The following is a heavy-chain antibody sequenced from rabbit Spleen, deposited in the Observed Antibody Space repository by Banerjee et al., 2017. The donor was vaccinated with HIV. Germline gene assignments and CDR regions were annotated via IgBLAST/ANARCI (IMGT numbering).Heavy chain of an antibody. CDR2: INAYTNKP. Sequence: QSLEESGGDLVKPEGSLTLTCTASGFSFSSSYYMCWVRQAPGKGLQWIACINAYTNKPVYATWAKGRFTISRTSSTTVTLQMTSLTAADTATYFCARSGYVGGDYTWDLWGPGTLVTVS. CDR3: ARSGYVGGDYTWDL. D-gene: IGHD1-1*01. V-gene: IGHV1S40*01. J-gene: IGHJ4*01. CDR1: GFSFSSSYY.